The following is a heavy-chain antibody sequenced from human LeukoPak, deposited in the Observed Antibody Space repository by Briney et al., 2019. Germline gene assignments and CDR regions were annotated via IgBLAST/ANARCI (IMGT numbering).Heavy chain of an antibody. Sequence: GGSLRLSCAASGFTFNSYSMNWVRQAPGKGLEWVSSISSSSSYIYYADSVKGRFTISRDNAKNSLYPQMNSLRAEDTAVYYCARGEEDSGWYYYWGQGTLSPSP. CDR3: ARGEEDSGWYYY. CDR1: GFTFNSYS. V-gene: IGHV3-21*01. D-gene: IGHD6-19*01. J-gene: IGHJ4*02. CDR2: ISSSSSYI.